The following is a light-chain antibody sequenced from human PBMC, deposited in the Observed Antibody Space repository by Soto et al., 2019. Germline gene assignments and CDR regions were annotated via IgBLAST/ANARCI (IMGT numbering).Light chain of an antibody. J-gene: IGKJ1*01. CDR1: QSISSY. Sequence: DIQMTQSPSSLSASVGDRVTITCRASQSISSYLNWYQQKPGKAPKFLIYAASSLQSGVPSRFSGSGSGTDFTLTISSLQPEDFATYYCQQSHSTPLTFGQGTKMEIK. CDR2: AAS. CDR3: QQSHSTPLT. V-gene: IGKV1-39*01.